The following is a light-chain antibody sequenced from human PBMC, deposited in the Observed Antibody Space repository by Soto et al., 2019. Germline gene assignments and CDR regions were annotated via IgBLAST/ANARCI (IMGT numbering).Light chain of an antibody. CDR1: SSDVGSYNY. J-gene: IGLJ1*01. V-gene: IGLV2-14*01. Sequence: QSALTQPAFVSGSPGQSITISCTGTSSDVGSYNYVSWYQLHPGKAPKLMIYEVTNRPSGVSNRFSGSKSGDTASLTISGLQAEDEADYYCSSYTTSTTLYVFGTGTKLTVL. CDR2: EVT. CDR3: SSYTTSTTLYV.